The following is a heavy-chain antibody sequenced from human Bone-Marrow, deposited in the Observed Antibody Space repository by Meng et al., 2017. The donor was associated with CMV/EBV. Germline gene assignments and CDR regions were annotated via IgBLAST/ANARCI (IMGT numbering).Heavy chain of an antibody. Sequence: TGYYMHWVRQAPGQGLEWMGWINPNSGGTNYAQKFQGRVTMTRDTSISTAYMELSRLRSDDTAVYYCARGISRNDYYCSSTSCSFDYWGQGTLVTVSS. CDR2: INPNSGGT. CDR3: ARGISRNDYYCSSTSCSFDY. J-gene: IGHJ4*02. V-gene: IGHV1-2*02. CDR1: TGYY. D-gene: IGHD2-2*01.